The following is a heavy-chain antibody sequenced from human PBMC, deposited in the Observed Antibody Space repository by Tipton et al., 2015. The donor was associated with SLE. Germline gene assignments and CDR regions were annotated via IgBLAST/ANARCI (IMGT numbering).Heavy chain of an antibody. V-gene: IGHV3-7*01. CDR3: ARGHYGMDV. CDR1: GGSVSSSS. CDR2: IKPDGSEE. Sequence: LSLTCTVSGGSVSSSSKYWAGIRQTPGKGLEGVANIKPDGSEEYYVDSVKGRFSISRDNAKNSLYLQVNSLRAEDTAVYYCARGHYGMDVWGQGTTVTV. J-gene: IGHJ6*02.